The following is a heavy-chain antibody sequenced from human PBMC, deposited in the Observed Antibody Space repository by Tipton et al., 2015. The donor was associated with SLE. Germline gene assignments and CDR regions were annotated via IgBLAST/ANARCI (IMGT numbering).Heavy chain of an antibody. V-gene: IGHV4-34*01. Sequence: TLSLTCAVYGGSFSGYYWSWIRQPPGKGLEWIGEINHSGSTNYNPSLKSRVTISVDTSKNQFSLKLSSVTAADTAVYYCARLGDPGGGAVYWGQGTLVTVSS. CDR2: INHSGST. D-gene: IGHD3-16*01. CDR3: ARLGDPGGGAVY. J-gene: IGHJ4*02. CDR1: GGSFSGYY.